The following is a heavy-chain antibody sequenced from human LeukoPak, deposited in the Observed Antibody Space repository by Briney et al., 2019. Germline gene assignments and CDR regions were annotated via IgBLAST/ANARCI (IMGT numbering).Heavy chain of an antibody. V-gene: IGHV3-9*01. CDR3: AKDTWASSWYYFDY. Sequence: QPGGSLRLSCAASGFTFYDYAMHWVRHAPGKGLEWVSGISWNSGSIGYADSVKGRFTISRDNAKNSLYLQMNSLRPEDTALYYCAKDTWASSWYYFDYWGQGALVTVSS. CDR2: ISWNSGSI. J-gene: IGHJ4*02. CDR1: GFTFYDYA. D-gene: IGHD6-13*01.